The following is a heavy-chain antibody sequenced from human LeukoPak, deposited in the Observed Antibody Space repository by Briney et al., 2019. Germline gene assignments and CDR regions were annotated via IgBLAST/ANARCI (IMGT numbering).Heavy chain of an antibody. V-gene: IGHV4-39*07. D-gene: IGHD3-16*01. Sequence: SETLSLTCTVSGDSISSSSYYWGWIRQPPGKGLEWIGNIYYSGNTYYNPSLKSRVTISVDTSKNQFSLKLSSVTAADTAVYYCARGGPFMMGDVWGQGTLVTVSS. J-gene: IGHJ4*02. CDR2: IYYSGNT. CDR1: GDSISSSSYY. CDR3: ARGGPFMMGDV.